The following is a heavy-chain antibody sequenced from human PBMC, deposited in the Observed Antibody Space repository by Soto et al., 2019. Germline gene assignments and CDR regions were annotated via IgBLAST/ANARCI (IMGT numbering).Heavy chain of an antibody. J-gene: IGHJ4*02. CDR2: ISYDGSNK. CDR1: GFTFSSYG. V-gene: IGHV3-30*03. Sequence: GGSWRLSCAASGFTFSSYGMHWVGQAPGKGLEWVAVISYDGSNKYYADYVKGRFTISRDNSKNTLYLQMNSLRAEDTAVYYCARSRYYDILTGPFDYWGQGTLVTVSS. CDR3: ARSRYYDILTGPFDY. D-gene: IGHD3-9*01.